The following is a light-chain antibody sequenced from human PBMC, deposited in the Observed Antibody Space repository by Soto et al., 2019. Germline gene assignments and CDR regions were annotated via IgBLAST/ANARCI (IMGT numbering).Light chain of an antibody. CDR1: QRISGY. Sequence: DIQMTQYPFSLSASVGDRVTLTCRASQRISGYLNWYQQKPGEAPKLLIYAASGLQSGVPSRFSGSGSGTDFTLTISSLQPEDFATYYCQQSYTSPLYTFGQGTKLEIK. J-gene: IGKJ2*01. V-gene: IGKV1-39*01. CDR2: AAS. CDR3: QQSYTSPLYT.